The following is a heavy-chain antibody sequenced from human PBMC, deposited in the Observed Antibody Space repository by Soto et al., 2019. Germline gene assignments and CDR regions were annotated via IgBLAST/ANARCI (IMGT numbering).Heavy chain of an antibody. D-gene: IGHD1-26*01. V-gene: IGHV4-4*07. J-gene: IGHJ4*02. CDR2: IFSSGRT. Sequence: SETLSLTCSVSGASLLSSYWSWVRQPAGKGLEWIGHIFSSGRTSYNPSLKSRLTMSIDPSMNVFSLNLSSVTAADTAVYYCAKGWDVKYFDYWGRGTLVTVSS. CDR1: GASLLSSY. CDR3: AKGWDVKYFDY.